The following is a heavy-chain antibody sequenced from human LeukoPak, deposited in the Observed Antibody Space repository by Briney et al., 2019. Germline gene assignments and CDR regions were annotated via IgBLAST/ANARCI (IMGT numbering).Heavy chain of an antibody. Sequence: GGSLRLSCAASGFTSSSYNMNWVRQAPGKGLEWVSYISSSSTTIYYADSVRGRFTISRDNSKNTVYLQMNSLRAEDTAIYYCAKAVGSSGYFSRDAFDIWGQGTMVTVSS. J-gene: IGHJ3*02. CDR1: GFTSSSYN. CDR2: ISSSSTTI. V-gene: IGHV3-48*01. D-gene: IGHD3-22*01. CDR3: AKAVGSSGYFSRDAFDI.